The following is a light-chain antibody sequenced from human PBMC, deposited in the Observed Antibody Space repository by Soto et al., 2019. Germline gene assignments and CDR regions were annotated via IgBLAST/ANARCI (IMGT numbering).Light chain of an antibody. CDR3: QQYKDRPPA. J-gene: IGKJ4*01. CDR2: GAS. Sequence: ETVMTQSPATLSLSPGERATLSCWAGQIVSSKLVWYQQKPGQAPTFIIYGASTRATRIPARFRGSGCGTEFTLTHDSLQSEDFAVYYCQQYKDRPPAFGGGTKVDIK. CDR1: QIVSSK. V-gene: IGKV3-15*01.